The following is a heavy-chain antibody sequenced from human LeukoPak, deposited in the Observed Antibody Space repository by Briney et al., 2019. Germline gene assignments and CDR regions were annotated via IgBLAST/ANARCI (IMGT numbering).Heavy chain of an antibody. CDR3: VRALVAAATPGARFDS. CDR2: IKRDGSEK. J-gene: IGHJ5*01. Sequence: GGSLRLSCAASGFTFSDYWMTWVRQAPGKGLEWVANIKRDGSEKYYVDSLKGRFTISRDNAKNSLYLQMNSLRVEDTAVYYCVRALVAAATPGARFDSWGQGTLVTVSS. V-gene: IGHV3-7*01. D-gene: IGHD2-15*01. CDR1: GFTFSDYW.